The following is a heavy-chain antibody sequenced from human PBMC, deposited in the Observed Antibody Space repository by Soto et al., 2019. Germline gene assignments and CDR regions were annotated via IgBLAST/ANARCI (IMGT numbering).Heavy chain of an antibody. CDR3: AITYCRDNSCPRDFDF. CDR1: GGTFNTYT. D-gene: IGHD2-21*01. CDR2: FIPILDRA. V-gene: IGHV1-69*02. Sequence: QVQVVQSGAEVKKPESSVKVSCKPSGGTFNTYTVNWVRLAPGHGLEWMGRFIPILDRANNAQKFQDRVTIPADGSTFTAYMELNSLTSDDTAVYYCAITYCRDNSCPRDFDFWGPGTRVTVSS. J-gene: IGHJ4*02.